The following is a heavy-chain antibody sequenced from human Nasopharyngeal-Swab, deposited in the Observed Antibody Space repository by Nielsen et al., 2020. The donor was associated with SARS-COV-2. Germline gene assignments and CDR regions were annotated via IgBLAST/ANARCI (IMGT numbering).Heavy chain of an antibody. J-gene: IGHJ5*02. V-gene: IGHV4-39*01. D-gene: IGHD6-13*01. CDR2: IYYSGST. CDR3: ARLAGTNWFDP. CDR1: GGSISSSSYY. Sequence: SETLSLTCTVSGGSISSSSYYWGWIRQPPGKGLEWIGSIYYSGSTYYNPSLKSRVTISVDTSKNQFSLKLSSVTAADPAVYYCARLAGTNWFDPWGQGTLVTVSS.